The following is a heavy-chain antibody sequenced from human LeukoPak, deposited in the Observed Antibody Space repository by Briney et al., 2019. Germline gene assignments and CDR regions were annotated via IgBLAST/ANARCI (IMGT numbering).Heavy chain of an antibody. CDR2: INPNSGGT. Sequence: ASVKVSCKASGYTFTGYYMHWVRQAPGQGLEWMGWINPNSGGTNYAQKFQGRVTMTRDTSISTAYMGLSRLRSDDTAVYYCAREARASGWFGENHDAFDIWGQGTMVTVSS. D-gene: IGHD3-10*01. J-gene: IGHJ3*02. V-gene: IGHV1-2*02. CDR1: GYTFTGYY. CDR3: AREARASGWFGENHDAFDI.